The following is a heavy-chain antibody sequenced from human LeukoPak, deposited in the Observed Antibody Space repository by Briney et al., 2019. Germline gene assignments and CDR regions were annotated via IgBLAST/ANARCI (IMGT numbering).Heavy chain of an antibody. CDR3: GRPNPDSSGYYGSFDP. CDR1: GGSISSSSDY. Sequence: SETLSLTCTVSGGSISSSSDYWGWVRQPPGKGLEWIGSIYHSETTYYNPSLKSRVIISVDTSKNQFSLKLNSVTAADTAVYYCGRPNPDSSGYYGSFDPWGQGILVTVSS. CDR2: IYHSETT. J-gene: IGHJ5*02. V-gene: IGHV4-39*01. D-gene: IGHD3-22*01.